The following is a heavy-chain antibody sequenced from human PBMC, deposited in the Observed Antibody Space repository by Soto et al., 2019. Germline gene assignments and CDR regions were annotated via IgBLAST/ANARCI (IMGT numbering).Heavy chain of an antibody. CDR1: GYTFTRYG. V-gene: IGHV1-18*01. CDR3: AKNGQPPYYYYGMDV. J-gene: IGHJ6*01. D-gene: IGHD2-8*01. Sequence: QGQLVQSGAEVKKPGASVKVSCKASGYTFTRYGISWVRQAPGQGLEWMGWISGYNGETNYAQKFQGRVTMTVDTSTTTAFMELTSLTSDDRAVYYCAKNGQPPYYYYGMDVW. CDR2: ISGYNGET.